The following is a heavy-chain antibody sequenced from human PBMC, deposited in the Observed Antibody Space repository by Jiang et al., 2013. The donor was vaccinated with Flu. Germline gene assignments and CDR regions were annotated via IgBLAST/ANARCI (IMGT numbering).Heavy chain of an antibody. CDR3: AHDSGALYPAFSFDS. V-gene: IGHV2-5*02. D-gene: IGHD2-15*01. J-gene: IGHJ4*02. CDR2: IYWDDDK. CDR1: GFSLNTHGVN. Sequence: TCTFSGFSLNTHGVNVGWIRQPPGKALEWLALIYWDDDKRYSPSLKNRLTITKDTSKNQVALTMTNMDPVDTATYYCAHDSGALYPAFSFDSWGQGTLVIVSS.